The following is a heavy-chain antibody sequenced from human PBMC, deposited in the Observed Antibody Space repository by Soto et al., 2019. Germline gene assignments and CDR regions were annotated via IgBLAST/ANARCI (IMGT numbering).Heavy chain of an antibody. J-gene: IGHJ5*02. Sequence: EVQLVESGGGLVKPGGSLRLSCTASGFNFSNYGMNWVRQAPGKGLEWVSSISSSSSYISYADSLKGRFTISRDNAENSVYVQMNSLRADDTAVYYCARSDCTSTSCYVVWFDPWGQGTLVTVSS. CDR3: ARSDCTSTSCYVVWFDP. V-gene: IGHV3-21*01. CDR2: ISSSSSYI. D-gene: IGHD2-2*01. CDR1: GFNFSNYG.